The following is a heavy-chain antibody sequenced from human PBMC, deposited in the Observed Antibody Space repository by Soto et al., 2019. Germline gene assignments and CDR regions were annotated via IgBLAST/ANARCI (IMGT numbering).Heavy chain of an antibody. J-gene: IGHJ3*02. CDR2: ISGSGGST. V-gene: IGHV3-23*01. CDR1: GFTFSSYA. D-gene: IGHD3-9*01. Sequence: GGSLRLSCAASGFTFSSYAMSWVRQAPGKGLEWVSAISGSGGSTYYADSVKGRFTISRDNSKNTLYLQMNSLRAEDTAVYYCGNPTVLRYPTDAFDIWGQGTMVTVSS. CDR3: GNPTVLRYPTDAFDI.